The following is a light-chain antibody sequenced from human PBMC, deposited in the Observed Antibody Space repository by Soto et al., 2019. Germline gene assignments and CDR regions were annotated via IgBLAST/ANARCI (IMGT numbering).Light chain of an antibody. CDR3: QQYGSSPPVT. CDR2: GAS. CDR1: QSVSSSY. J-gene: IGKJ4*01. Sequence: EIVLTQSPGTLSLSPGERATLSCRASQSVSSSYLAWYQQKPGQAPRLLIYGASSRATGIPARFSGSGSGKDFTLTISRLEPEDFAVYYCQQYGSSPPVTFGGGTKVEIK. V-gene: IGKV3-20*01.